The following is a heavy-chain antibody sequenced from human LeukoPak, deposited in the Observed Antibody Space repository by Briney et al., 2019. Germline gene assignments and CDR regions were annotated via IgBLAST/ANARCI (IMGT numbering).Heavy chain of an antibody. V-gene: IGHV4-39*02. J-gene: IGHJ6*02. CDR1: GGSINSSSYY. CDR2: IYYSGST. Sequence: KSSETLSLTCTVSGGSINSSSYYWDWIRQPPRKGLEWIGNIYYSGSTYYNPSLKSRVTISVDTSKNQFSLNLSSVTAADTAVYYCARDFYYYGMDVWGQGTTVTVSS. CDR3: ARDFYYYGMDV.